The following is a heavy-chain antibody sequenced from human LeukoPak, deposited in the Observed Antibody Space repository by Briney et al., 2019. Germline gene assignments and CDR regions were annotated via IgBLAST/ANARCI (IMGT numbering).Heavy chain of an antibody. D-gene: IGHD2-2*01. CDR1: SGSISSTSYY. V-gene: IGHV4-39*07. Sequence: SSETLSLTCTVSSGSISSTSYYWGWIRQPPGMGLEWIGSMYYSGSTYYNPSLKSRVTISVDTSKSQFSLKLSSVTAADTAVYYCARVIEEVVPAAIWVNYYYYMDVWGKGTTVTVSS. J-gene: IGHJ6*03. CDR3: ARVIEEVVPAAIWVNYYYYMDV. CDR2: MYYSGST.